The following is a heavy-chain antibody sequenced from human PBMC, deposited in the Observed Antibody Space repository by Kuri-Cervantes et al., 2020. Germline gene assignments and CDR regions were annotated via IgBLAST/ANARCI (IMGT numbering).Heavy chain of an antibody. CDR1: GYTITYRY. Sequence: ASVKDSCNASGYTITYRYMLWVLPAPGQRLEWMGWIKTGNGNTKYSQKFQGRVTITRDTSASTAYMALSSLRSEDPAVYFCARPLARRGITFDIWGQGTLVTVSS. CDR2: IKTGNGNT. V-gene: IGHV1-3*04. CDR3: ARPLARRGITFDI. J-gene: IGHJ3*02. D-gene: IGHD1-26*01.